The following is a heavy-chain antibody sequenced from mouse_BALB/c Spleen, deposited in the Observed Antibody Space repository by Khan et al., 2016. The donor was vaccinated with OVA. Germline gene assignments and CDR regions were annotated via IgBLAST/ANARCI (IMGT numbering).Heavy chain of an antibody. D-gene: IGHD2-3*01. J-gene: IGHJ4*01. CDR3: ARDGSRYNYAMDY. CDR1: GYSITSDYA. CDR2: ISSSGST. V-gene: IGHV3-2*02. Sequence: EVQLQESGPGLVTPSQSLSLTCTVTGYSITSDYAWNWLRQFPGNKLEWMGYISSSGSTNYNPALKSRISITRDTSKNQFFLQLNSVTTEDTATYYCARDGSRYNYAMDYWGQGTSVTVSS.